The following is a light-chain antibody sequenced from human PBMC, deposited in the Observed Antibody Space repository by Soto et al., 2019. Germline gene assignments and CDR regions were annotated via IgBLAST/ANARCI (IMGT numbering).Light chain of an antibody. CDR2: DVS. CDR1: SSNVGGYNY. J-gene: IGLJ3*02. CDR3: CSYAGRYTLL. V-gene: IGLV2-11*01. Sequence: QSVLTQPRSVSGSPGQSVTISCTGTSSNVGGYNYVSWYQQHPGKAPKLMIYDVSKRPSGVPDRFSGSKSGNTASLTISGLQAADEADYYCCSYAGRYTLLFGGGTKLTVL.